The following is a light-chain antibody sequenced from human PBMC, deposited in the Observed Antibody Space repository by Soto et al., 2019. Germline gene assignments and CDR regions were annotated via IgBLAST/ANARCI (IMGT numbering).Light chain of an antibody. CDR3: QHYYNWPLT. V-gene: IGKV3D-15*01. Sequence: ETVMTQSPATLSVSPGERATLSCRASQSVSSNSAWYQQKPGQAPRLLIFGASTRATGIPARFSGSGSGTEFTLTINNLQSEDFAVYYCQHYYNWPLTFGGGTKVEI. CDR2: GAS. J-gene: IGKJ4*01. CDR1: QSVSSN.